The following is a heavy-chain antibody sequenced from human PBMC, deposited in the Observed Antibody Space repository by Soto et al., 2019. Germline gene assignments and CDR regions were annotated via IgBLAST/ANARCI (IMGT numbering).Heavy chain of an antibody. V-gene: IGHV5-51*01. D-gene: IGHD2-2*02. J-gene: IGHJ6*02. CDR1: GYSFTSYC. CDR3: ARGGIVVVPAAIRTYYYYYGMDV. Sequence: PXESLMLSCKGSGYSFTSYCIGWVRQMPGKGLEWMGVIYPGDSDTRYSPSFQGQVTISADKSISTAYLQWSSLKASDTAMYYCARGGIVVVPAAIRTYYYYYGMDVWGQGPTVTVSS. CDR2: IYPGDSDT.